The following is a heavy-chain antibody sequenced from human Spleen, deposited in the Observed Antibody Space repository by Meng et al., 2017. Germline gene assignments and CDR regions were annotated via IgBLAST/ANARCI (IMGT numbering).Heavy chain of an antibody. Sequence: QVQLVQSGAELKKPGASVKVSCKASGDTSTSYDLNWVRQAPGQGLEWMGWISAYNGDTIYVQKFQGRVTVTTDASTSTAYMELRSLRSDDTAVYYCARGTPGRSYSDYWGQGTLVTVSS. CDR1: GDTSTSYD. CDR3: ARGTPGRSYSDY. J-gene: IGHJ4*02. V-gene: IGHV1-18*01. CDR2: ISAYNGDT. D-gene: IGHD3-10*01.